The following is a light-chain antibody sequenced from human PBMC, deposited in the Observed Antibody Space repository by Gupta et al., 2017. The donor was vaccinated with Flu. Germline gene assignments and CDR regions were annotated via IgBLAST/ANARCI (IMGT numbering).Light chain of an antibody. J-gene: IGLJ3*02. Sequence: TCGGINSGGKDVHWYQQKPGQAPVVVIYRNTNRPSGIPERFSGSNSENTATLTISRAQVEDESDYYCQVWDSGALLFGGGTKLTVL. CDR1: NSGGKD. V-gene: IGLV3-9*01. CDR2: RNT. CDR3: QVWDSGALL.